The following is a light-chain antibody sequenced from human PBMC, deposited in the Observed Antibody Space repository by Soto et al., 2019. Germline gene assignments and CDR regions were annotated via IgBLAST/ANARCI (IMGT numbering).Light chain of an antibody. CDR2: GAT. CDR1: QSVRSSF. CDR3: QQYGKSSWT. V-gene: IGKV3-20*01. J-gene: IGKJ1*01. Sequence: ETVLTQSPGSLSLSPGERATLSCRASQSVRSSFLAWYQQKPGQAPRLLIYGATSRATGVPDRFSGSGSGTDFTLTIRRLEPEDFAVYYCQQYGKSSWTFGQGTKVEIK.